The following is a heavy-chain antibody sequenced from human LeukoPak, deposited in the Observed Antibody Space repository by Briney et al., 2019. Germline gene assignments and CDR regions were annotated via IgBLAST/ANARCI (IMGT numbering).Heavy chain of an antibody. V-gene: IGHV3-9*01. Sequence: GRSPRLSCAASGFTFDDYAMHWVRQAPGKGLEWVSGISWNSGSIGYADSVKGRFTISRDNAKNSLYLQMNSLRAEDTALYYCAKDDAFDYWGQGTLVTVSS. CDR1: GFTFDDYA. J-gene: IGHJ4*02. CDR2: ISWNSGSI. CDR3: AKDDAFDY.